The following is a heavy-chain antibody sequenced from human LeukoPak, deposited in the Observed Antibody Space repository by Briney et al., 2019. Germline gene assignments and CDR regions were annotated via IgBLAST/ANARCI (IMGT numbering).Heavy chain of an antibody. V-gene: IGHV4-34*01. Sequence: SETLSLTCAVYGGSFSGYYWSWIRQPPGKGLEWIGEINHSGSTNYNPSLKSRVTISVDTSKNQFSLKLSSVTAADTAVYYCARCSAGRGHYYYGMDVWGQGTTVTASS. CDR2: INHSGST. CDR1: GGSFSGYY. D-gene: IGHD1-1*01. CDR3: ARCSAGRGHYYYGMDV. J-gene: IGHJ6*02.